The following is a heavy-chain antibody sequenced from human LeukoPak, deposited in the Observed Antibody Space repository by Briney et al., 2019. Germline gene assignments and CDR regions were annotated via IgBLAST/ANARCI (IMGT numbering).Heavy chain of an antibody. D-gene: IGHD2-21*02. CDR2: ISSSGSTI. CDR1: GFIFSNYE. Sequence: GGSLRLSCAASGFIFSNYEMNWVRQAPGKGLEWVSFISSSGSTIYYADSVKGRFTLSRDNAKNSLYLQMNSLRAEDTAVYYCARSHIVVVTATPHYGMDVWGQGTTVTVSS. V-gene: IGHV3-48*03. J-gene: IGHJ6*02. CDR3: ARSHIVVVTATPHYGMDV.